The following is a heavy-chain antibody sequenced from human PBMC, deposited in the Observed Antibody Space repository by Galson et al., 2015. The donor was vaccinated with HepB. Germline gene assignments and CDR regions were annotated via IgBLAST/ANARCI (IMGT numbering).Heavy chain of an antibody. CDR2: VYYNGST. J-gene: IGHJ6*02. D-gene: IGHD5-18*01. Sequence: TLSLTCTVSGASISSVTYHWSWIRQHPGQGLEWMGYVYYNGSTYCNPSLRSRVTISADTSKNHFSLNLNSVTAADTAVYYCASGRGYNYGSGYYYYGMNVWGQGTTVTVSS. V-gene: IGHV4-31*03. CDR3: ASGRGYNYGSGYYYYGMNV. CDR1: GASISSVTYH.